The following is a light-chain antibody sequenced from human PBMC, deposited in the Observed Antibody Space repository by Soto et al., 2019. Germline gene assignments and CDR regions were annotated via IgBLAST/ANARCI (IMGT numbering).Light chain of an antibody. Sequence: QSVLTQPPSVSGSPGQSVTISCTGTSSDVGGYNYVSWYQQHPGKAPKLMIYEVSKRPSGVPDRFSGSKSGNTASLTVSGLQAEDEADYYCSSYAGSNNPFLFGTGTKVTVL. CDR1: SSDVGGYNY. V-gene: IGLV2-8*01. CDR2: EVS. J-gene: IGLJ1*01. CDR3: SSYAGSNNPFL.